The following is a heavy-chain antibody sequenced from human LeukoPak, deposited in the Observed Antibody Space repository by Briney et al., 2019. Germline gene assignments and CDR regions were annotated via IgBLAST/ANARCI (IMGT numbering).Heavy chain of an antibody. CDR3: SRAAGYDFILEY. CDR2: LRSEAYDTTP. D-gene: IGHD5-12*01. J-gene: IGHJ4*02. CDR1: CFHLGGYG. V-gene: IGHV3-49*03. Sequence: GALLLPCPAFCFHLGGYGLGWIRHGPREGLEGGGLLRSEAYDTTPQYGASVKGRFTISKDDSRRIAFLQMSGLKTEDTAVYYCSRAAGYDFILEYWGQGTLVTVSS.